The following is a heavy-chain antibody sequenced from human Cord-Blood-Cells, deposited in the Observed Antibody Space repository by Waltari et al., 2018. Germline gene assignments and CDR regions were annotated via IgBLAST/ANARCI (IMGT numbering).Heavy chain of an antibody. CDR1: GYPFTGYY. J-gene: IGHJ1*01. D-gene: IGHD6-13*01. CDR2: INPNRGGT. CDR3: ARIAAAGAEYFQH. Sequence: QVQLVQSGAEVKKPGASVKVSCKASGYPFTGYYMHWVPQAPGQGLEWMGWINPNRGGTNYAQKFQGRVTMTRDTSISTAYMELSRLRSDDTAVYYCARIAAAGAEYFQHWGQGTLVTVSS. V-gene: IGHV1-2*02.